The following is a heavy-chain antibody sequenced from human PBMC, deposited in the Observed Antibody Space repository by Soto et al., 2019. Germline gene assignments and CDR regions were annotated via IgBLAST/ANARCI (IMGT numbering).Heavy chain of an antibody. D-gene: IGHD3-3*01. CDR1: GYTFTDYG. V-gene: IGHV1-18*01. CDR2: ITAFNGNT. Sequence: GASVKVSCKASGYTFTDYGISWVRQAPGQGLQWMGWITAFNGNTKYAQQFQGRVNMTTDTSTSTAYMELRSLESDDTAVYYCARISQSDFWSGYYYFFDYWGQGTLVTVSS. CDR3: ARISQSDFWSGYYYFFDY. J-gene: IGHJ4*02.